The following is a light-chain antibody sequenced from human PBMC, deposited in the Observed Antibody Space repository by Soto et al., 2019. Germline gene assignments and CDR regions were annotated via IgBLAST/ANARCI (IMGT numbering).Light chain of an antibody. J-gene: IGKJ1*01. CDR1: QSISSW. Sequence: DIQMTQSPSTLSASVGDRVTITCRASQSISSWLAWYQQKPGKAPKLLIYKASSLESGVPPRFSGSGSGTEFTLTISSLQPDDFATYYCQQYNSYQWTFGQGTKVEIK. CDR3: QQYNSYQWT. V-gene: IGKV1-5*03. CDR2: KAS.